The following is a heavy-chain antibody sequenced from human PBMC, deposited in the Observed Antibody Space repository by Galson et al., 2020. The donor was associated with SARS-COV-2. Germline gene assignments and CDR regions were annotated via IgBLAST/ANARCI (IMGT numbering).Heavy chain of an antibody. V-gene: IGHV3-15*01. CDR2: VKSKTDGGTT. D-gene: IGHD4-17*01. Sequence: GGSLRLSCAASGFTFSNAWMSWVRQAPGKGLEWVGRVKSKTDGGTTDYAAPVKGRFIISSDDSKNTLYLQMDSLKTEDTVVYYCTWTTVTVQFDFWGQGTQVTVSS. CDR3: TWTTVTVQFDF. J-gene: IGHJ4*02. CDR1: GFTFSNAW.